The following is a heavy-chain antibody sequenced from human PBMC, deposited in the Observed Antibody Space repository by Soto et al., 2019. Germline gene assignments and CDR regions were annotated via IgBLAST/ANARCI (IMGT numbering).Heavy chain of an antibody. CDR1: GGYISSGSYY. Sequence: SVTKSVTCTVAGGYISSGSYYWSWIKKPPGKGLEWIGYIYYSGSTNYNPSLKSRVTISVDTSKNQFSLKLSSVTAADTAVYYCARSGIVVVPAAIRAFDYWGQGTLVTVSS. CDR2: IYYSGST. CDR3: ARSGIVVVPAAIRAFDY. V-gene: IGHV4-61*01. J-gene: IGHJ4*02. D-gene: IGHD2-2*01.